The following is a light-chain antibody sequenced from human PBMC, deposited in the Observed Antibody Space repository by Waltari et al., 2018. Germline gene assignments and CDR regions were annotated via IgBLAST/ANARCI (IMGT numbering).Light chain of an antibody. V-gene: IGLV4-69*01. CDR1: IGHSSNV. Sequence: QLVVTQSPSASASLGASVKLTCTLSIGHSSNVIAWLQQQPEKGPRYLMKVNSDGSHSKGDEIPVRFSGSSSGAERYLTISNLQSEDEADYYCQTGGHGTWVFGGGTKLTVL. J-gene: IGLJ3*02. CDR2: VNSDGSH. CDR3: QTGGHGTWV.